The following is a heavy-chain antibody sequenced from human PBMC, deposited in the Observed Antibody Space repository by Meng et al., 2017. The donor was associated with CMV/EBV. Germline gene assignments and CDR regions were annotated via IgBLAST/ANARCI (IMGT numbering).Heavy chain of an antibody. V-gene: IGHV4-61*01. J-gene: IGHJ4*02. CDR1: GGSVSSGSYY. CDR3: ATHILANYYDSSGYVY. Sequence: GSLRLSCTVSGGSVSSGSYYWSWIRQPPGKGLEWIGYIYYSGSTNYNPSLKSRVTISVDTSKNQFSLKLSSVTAADTAVYSCATHILANYYDSSGYVYWGQGTLVTVSS. D-gene: IGHD3-22*01. CDR2: IYYSGST.